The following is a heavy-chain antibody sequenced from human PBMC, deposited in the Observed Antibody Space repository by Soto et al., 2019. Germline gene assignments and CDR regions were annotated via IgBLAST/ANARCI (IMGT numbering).Heavy chain of an antibody. D-gene: IGHD6-13*01. CDR2: ISGSGGST. CDR1: GFTFSSYA. V-gene: IGHV3-23*01. J-gene: IGHJ4*02. CDR3: AKGKAAENKFDY. Sequence: EVQLLESGGGLVQPGGSLRLSCAASGFTFSSYAMSWVRQAPGKGLXWVSAISGSGGSTYYADSVKGRFTISRDNSKNTLYLQMNSLRAEDTAVYYCAKGKAAENKFDYWGQGTLVTVSS.